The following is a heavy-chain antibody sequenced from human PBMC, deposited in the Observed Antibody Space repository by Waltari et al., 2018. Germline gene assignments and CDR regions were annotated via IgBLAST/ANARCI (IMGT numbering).Heavy chain of an antibody. CDR3: AKVSYYYDSRDYYGMDV. J-gene: IGHJ6*02. D-gene: IGHD3-22*01. CDR1: GFTFSSYG. V-gene: IGHV3-30*02. Sequence: QVQLVESGGGVVQPGGSLRLSCAASGFTFSSYGLHWVRQSHGKGLEWVAFIRYDGSNKYYADSVKGRFTISRDNSKNTLYLQMNSLRAEDTAVYYCAKVSYYYDSRDYYGMDVWGQGTTVTVSS. CDR2: IRYDGSNK.